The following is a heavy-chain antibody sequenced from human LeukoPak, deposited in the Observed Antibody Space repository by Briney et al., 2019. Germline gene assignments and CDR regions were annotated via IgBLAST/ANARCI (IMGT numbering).Heavy chain of an antibody. CDR2: INPNSGGT. D-gene: IGHD2-2*01. V-gene: IGHV1-2*02. CDR1: GYTFTGYY. J-gene: IGHJ4*02. CDR3: ASFIVVVPAAIDY. Sequence: ASVKLSCKASGYTFTGYYMHWVRQAPGQGLEWMGWINPNSGGTNYAQKFQGRVTMTRDTSISTAYMELSRLRSDDTAVYYCASFIVVVPAAIDYWGQGTLVTVSS.